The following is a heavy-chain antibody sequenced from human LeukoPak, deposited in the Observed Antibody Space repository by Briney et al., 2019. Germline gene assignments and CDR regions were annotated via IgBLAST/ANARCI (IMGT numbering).Heavy chain of an antibody. CDR3: ARDLSWNYTIDY. J-gene: IGHJ4*02. CDR1: GFTFSTNS. D-gene: IGHD1-7*01. CDR2: INPDGDAT. Sequence: GRSLRLSCAASGFTFSTNSMNWVRQAPGKGLEWVSYINPDGDATYYADSVKGRFTISRDNAKNSLYLQMNSLRAEDTAVYYCARDLSWNYTIDYRGQGTLVTVSS. V-gene: IGHV3-48*01.